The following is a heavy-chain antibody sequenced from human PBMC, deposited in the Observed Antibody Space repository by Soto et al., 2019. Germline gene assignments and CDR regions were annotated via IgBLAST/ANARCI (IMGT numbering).Heavy chain of an antibody. D-gene: IGHD3-10*01. J-gene: IGHJ4*02. V-gene: IGHV3-23*01. CDR2: ITDGGRTT. CDR3: AKARVYYDFDY. CDR1: GFTFSSYA. Sequence: PGGFLRLSCEASGFTFSSYAISWVRQAPGQGLEWVSTITDGGRTTYYADSVKGRFTISRDNFKNTVDLQMSSLRAEDAAVYFCAKARVYYDFDYWGQGTLVTVSS.